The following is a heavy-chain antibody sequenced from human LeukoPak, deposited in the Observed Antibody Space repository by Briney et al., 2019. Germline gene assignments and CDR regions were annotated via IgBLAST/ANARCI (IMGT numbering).Heavy chain of an antibody. CDR3: ARGYCSGGSCYSYYYYNYMDV. J-gene: IGHJ6*03. CDR1: GNSISSSSYY. CDR2: IHYSGST. Sequence: SETLSLTCTVSGNSISSSSYYWGWIRQPPGKGLEWIGSIHYSGSTNYNPSLKSRVTISVDTSKNQFSLKLSSVTAADTAVYYCARGYCSGGSCYSYYYYNYMDVWGKGTTVTVSS. V-gene: IGHV4-39*07. D-gene: IGHD2-15*01.